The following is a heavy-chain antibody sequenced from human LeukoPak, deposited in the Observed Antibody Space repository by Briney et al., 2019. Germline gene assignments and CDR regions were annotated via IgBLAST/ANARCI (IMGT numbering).Heavy chain of an antibody. J-gene: IGHJ6*04. CDR2: IISSSSYI. Sequence: GVSLRFSCAASGFTFSSYSMNWVRQAPGKGLEWVSSIISSSSYIYYADSVKGRFTISRDNAKNSLYLQMNSLRAEDTAVYYCARGGNGSGSPVLYYYYGMDVWGKGTTVTVSS. CDR1: GFTFSSYS. V-gene: IGHV3-21*01. CDR3: ARGGNGSGSPVLYYYYGMDV. D-gene: IGHD3-10*01.